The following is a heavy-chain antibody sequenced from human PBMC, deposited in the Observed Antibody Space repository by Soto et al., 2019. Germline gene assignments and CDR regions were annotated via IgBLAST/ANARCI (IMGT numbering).Heavy chain of an antibody. Sequence: ESGGGVVQPGRSLRLSCAASGFTFSSYGMHWVRQAPGKGLEWVAVIWYDGSNKYYADSVKGRFTISRDNSKNTLYLQMNSLRAEDTAVYYCARDLPYCSGGSCYPDAFDIWGQGTMVTVSS. CDR1: GFTFSSYG. D-gene: IGHD2-15*01. CDR2: IWYDGSNK. J-gene: IGHJ3*02. CDR3: ARDLPYCSGGSCYPDAFDI. V-gene: IGHV3-33*01.